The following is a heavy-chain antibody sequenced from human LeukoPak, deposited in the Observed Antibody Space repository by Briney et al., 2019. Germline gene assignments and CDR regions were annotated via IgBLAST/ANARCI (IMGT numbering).Heavy chain of an antibody. CDR2: ISGSGGST. D-gene: IGHD3-22*01. V-gene: IGHV3-23*01. J-gene: IGHJ4*02. CDR1: GFTFSTYA. CDR3: AKDTYSSGCYYGPCGY. Sequence: GGSLRLSCAASGFTFSTYAMSWVRQAPGKGLEWVSAISGSGGSTYYADSVKGRFTISRDNSKNTLYLQMNSLRAEDTAVYYCAKDTYSSGCYYGPCGYWGQGTLVTVSS.